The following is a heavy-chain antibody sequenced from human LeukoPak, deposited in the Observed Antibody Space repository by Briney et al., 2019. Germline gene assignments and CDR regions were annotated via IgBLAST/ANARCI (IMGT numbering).Heavy chain of an antibody. D-gene: IGHD3-10*01. Sequence: PGGSLRLSCAASGFTFSSYNMNWDRQAPGKGLEWVSSISSSSSYIYYADSVEGRFTISRDNAKNSLYLQMNSLRAEDTAVYYCARLEGSGKLGWFVPWGQGTLFTVSS. CDR2: ISSSSSYI. CDR3: ARLEGSGKLGWFVP. CDR1: GFTFSSYN. V-gene: IGHV3-21*01. J-gene: IGHJ5*02.